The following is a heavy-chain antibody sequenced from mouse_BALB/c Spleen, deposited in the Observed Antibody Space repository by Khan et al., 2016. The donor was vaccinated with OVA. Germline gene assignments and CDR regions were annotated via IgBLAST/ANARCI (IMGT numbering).Heavy chain of an antibody. Sequence: EVELVESGPGLVKPSQSLSLTCTVTGYSITSEYAWNWIRQFPGNKLEWMGYINYNGNTRFNPSLKSRTSITRDTSKNQFFLQLNSVTTEDTATYYCARKDYYDYDPFPYGGQGTLVTVSA. CDR3: ARKDYYDYDPFPY. D-gene: IGHD2-4*01. J-gene: IGHJ3*01. V-gene: IGHV3-2*02. CDR2: INYNGNT. CDR1: GYSITSEYA.